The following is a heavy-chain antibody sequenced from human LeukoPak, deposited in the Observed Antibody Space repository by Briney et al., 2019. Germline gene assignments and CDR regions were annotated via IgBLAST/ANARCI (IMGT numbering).Heavy chain of an antibody. D-gene: IGHD3-16*01. J-gene: IGHJ4*02. V-gene: IGHV3-23*01. Sequence: GGSLRLSYAASGFPFSSSAMSWVRQTPANGLEWVSSITGDGVTTYYADSVKGRFTISRDNSKNILFLQMNSLGAEDSASYFCAKERRRVDTSMIRSYYFDYWGQGTPVTVSS. CDR1: GFPFSSSA. CDR2: ITGDGVTT. CDR3: AKERRRVDTSMIRSYYFDY.